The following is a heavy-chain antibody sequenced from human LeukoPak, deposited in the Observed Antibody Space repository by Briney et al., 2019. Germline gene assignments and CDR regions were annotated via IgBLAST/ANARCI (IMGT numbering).Heavy chain of an antibody. CDR3: ASAAATSYYMDV. J-gene: IGHJ6*03. Sequence: SGTLSLTCAVSGGSISSSNWWSWVRQPPGKGLEWIGYSYHSGSTYYNPSLKSRVTISVDRSKNQFSLKLNSVTAADTAVYYCASAAATSYYMDVWGKGTTVTVSS. CDR1: GGSISSSNW. D-gene: IGHD3-10*01. V-gene: IGHV4-4*02. CDR2: SYHSGST.